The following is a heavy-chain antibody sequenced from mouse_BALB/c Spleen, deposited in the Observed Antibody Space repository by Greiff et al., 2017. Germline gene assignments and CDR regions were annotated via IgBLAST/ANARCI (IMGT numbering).Heavy chain of an antibody. D-gene: IGHD2-4*01. Sequence: DVKLQESGPGLVKPSQSLSLTCSVTGYSITSGYYWNWIRQFPGNKLEWMGYISYDGSNNYNPSLKNRISITRDTSKNQFFLKLNSVTTEDTATYYCARDGGYDYDEAWFAYWGQGTLVTVSA. CDR3: ARDGGYDYDEAWFAY. V-gene: IGHV3-6*02. J-gene: IGHJ3*01. CDR2: ISYDGSN. CDR1: GYSITSGYY.